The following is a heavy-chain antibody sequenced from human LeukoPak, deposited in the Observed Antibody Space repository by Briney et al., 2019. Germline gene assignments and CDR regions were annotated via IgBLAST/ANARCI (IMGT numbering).Heavy chain of an antibody. CDR1: GGSISSGSYY. D-gene: IGHD4-17*01. CDR3: ARRAGTTVTTKFDY. J-gene: IGHJ4*02. CDR2: IYTSGST. Sequence: PSQTLSLTCTVSGGSISSGSYYWSWIRQPAGKGLEWIGRIYTSGSTNYNPSLKSRVTISVDTSKNQFSLKLSSVTAADTAIYYCARRAGTTVTTKFDYWGQGTLVTVSS. V-gene: IGHV4-61*02.